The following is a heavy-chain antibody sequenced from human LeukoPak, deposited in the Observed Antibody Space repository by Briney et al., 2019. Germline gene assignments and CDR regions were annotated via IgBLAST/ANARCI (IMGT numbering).Heavy chain of an antibody. J-gene: IGHJ4*02. CDR1: GGTFSSYA. V-gene: IGHV1-69*13. CDR2: IIPIFGTA. CDR3: ARVSGSYFPWSYYFDY. D-gene: IGHD1-26*01. Sequence: SVKVSCKASGGTFSSYAISWVRQAPGQGLEWMGGIIPIFGTANYAQKFQGRVTITADESTSTAYMELSSLRSEDTAVYYCARVSGSYFPWSYYFDYWGQGTLVTVSS.